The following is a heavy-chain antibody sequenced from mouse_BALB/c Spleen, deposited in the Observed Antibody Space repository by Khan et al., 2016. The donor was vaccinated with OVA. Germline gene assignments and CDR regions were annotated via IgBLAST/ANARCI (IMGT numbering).Heavy chain of an antibody. CDR3: VRANWAWFAY. J-gene: IGHJ3*01. V-gene: IGHV5-17*02. Sequence: EVMLVESGGGLVQPGGSRKLSCAASGFSLSNFGVHWVRQAPAKGLEWVAYISSDSYTIYYADTVRGRFTISRHNPKNTLFLQMTSLRSEDTAMYYCVRANWAWFAYWGQGTLVTVSA. CDR1: GFSLSNFG. CDR2: ISSDSYTI. D-gene: IGHD4-1*01.